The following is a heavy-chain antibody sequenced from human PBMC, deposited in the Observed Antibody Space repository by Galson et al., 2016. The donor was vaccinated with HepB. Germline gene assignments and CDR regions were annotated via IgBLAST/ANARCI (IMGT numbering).Heavy chain of an antibody. CDR2: IRDKPHSYTT. D-gene: IGHD3-10*01. CDR3: VRGGPGSGRYYLDS. J-gene: IGHJ5*01. CDR1: GFTFSDHY. V-gene: IGHV3-72*01. Sequence: SLRLSCAASGFTFSDHYMDWVRQAPGKGLEWVGRIRDKPHSYTTEYAASVKGRFTISRDDSKNSLYLQMNRLQSEDTAVYFWVRGGPGSGRYYLDSWGQGTLVTGSA.